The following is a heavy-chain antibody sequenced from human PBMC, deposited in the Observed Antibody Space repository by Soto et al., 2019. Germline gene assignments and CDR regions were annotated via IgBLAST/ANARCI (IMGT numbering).Heavy chain of an antibody. Sequence: QVQLVQSGAEVKKPGASVKVSCKASGYTFTSYGISWVRQAPGQGLEWRGWISAYNGNTNYAQKLQGRVTMTTDTSTSTAHMELRSLRSDDTSVYYCARDRRQQLVEYYGMDVWGQGTTVTVSS. V-gene: IGHV1-18*01. J-gene: IGHJ6*02. D-gene: IGHD6-13*01. CDR2: ISAYNGNT. CDR1: GYTFTSYG. CDR3: ARDRRQQLVEYYGMDV.